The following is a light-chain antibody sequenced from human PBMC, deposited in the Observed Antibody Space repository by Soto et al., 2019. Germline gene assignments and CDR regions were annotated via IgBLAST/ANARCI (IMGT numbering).Light chain of an antibody. CDR2: GAS. J-gene: IGKJ3*01. V-gene: IGKV3-15*01. CDR3: QQYNNWPFT. CDR1: QSISSN. Sequence: EIVMTQSPATLSVSPGERATLSCRASQSISSNLAWYQQKPGQAPRLLISGASTRATGIPATFSGSGSGTEFTLTISSLQSEDFAVYYCQQYNNWPFTFGPGTKVDIK.